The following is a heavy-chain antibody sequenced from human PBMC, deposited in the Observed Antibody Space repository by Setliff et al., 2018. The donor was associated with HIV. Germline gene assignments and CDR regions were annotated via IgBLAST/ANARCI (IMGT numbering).Heavy chain of an antibody. V-gene: IGHV4-31*03. D-gene: IGHD1-7*01. CDR2: IYYTGNT. CDR1: GDSISGGGYF. Sequence: SETLSLTCTVSGDSISGGGYFWSWVRQHPGKGLEWIGYIYYTGNTYYNPSLKSRITISIDTSKNQFSLHLSSVTVADTAVYYCARVDRSITGTTRRAFDIWGQGTMVTV. CDR3: ARVDRSITGTTRRAFDI. J-gene: IGHJ3*02.